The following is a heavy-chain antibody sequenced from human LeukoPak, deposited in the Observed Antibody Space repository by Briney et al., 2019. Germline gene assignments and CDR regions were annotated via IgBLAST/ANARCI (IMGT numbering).Heavy chain of an antibody. J-gene: IGHJ4*02. D-gene: IGHD5-18*01. CDR2: INHSGST. CDR1: GGSFSGYY. CDR3: ARGRYSYGYGLGYYFDY. Sequence: SETLSLTCAVYGGSFSGYYWSWIRQPPGKGLEWIGEINHSGSTNYNPSLESRVTISVDTSKNQFSLKLSSVTAADTAVYYCARGRYSYGYGLGYYFDYWGQGTLVTVSS. V-gene: IGHV4-34*01.